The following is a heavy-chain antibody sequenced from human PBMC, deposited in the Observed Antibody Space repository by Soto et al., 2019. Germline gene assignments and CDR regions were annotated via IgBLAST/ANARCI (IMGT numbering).Heavy chain of an antibody. D-gene: IGHD3-22*01. Sequence: PRLTRAASGFTFSSYGMHWVRQAPGKGLEWVAVISYDGSNKYYADSVKGRFTISRDNSKNTLYLQMNSLRAEDTAVYYCAKRPAGGSYDSSGFDYWGQGTLVTVS. CDR3: AKRPAGGSYDSSGFDY. CDR2: ISYDGSNK. J-gene: IGHJ4*02. CDR1: GFTFSSYG. V-gene: IGHV3-30*18.